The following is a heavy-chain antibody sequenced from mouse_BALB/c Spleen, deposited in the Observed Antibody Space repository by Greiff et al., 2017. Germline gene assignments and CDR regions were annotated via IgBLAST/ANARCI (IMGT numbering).Heavy chain of an antibody. Sequence: EVQLQQSGTVLARPGASVKMSCKASGYPFPSYWMHWVKQRPGQGLEWIGAIYPGNSDTSYNQKFKGKAKLTAVTSTSTAYMELSSLTNEDSAVYYCTRGDYYGSSLAWFAYWGQGTLVTVSA. CDR2: IYPGNSDT. V-gene: IGHV1-5*01. D-gene: IGHD1-1*01. CDR1: GYPFPSYW. J-gene: IGHJ3*01. CDR3: TRGDYYGSSLAWFAY.